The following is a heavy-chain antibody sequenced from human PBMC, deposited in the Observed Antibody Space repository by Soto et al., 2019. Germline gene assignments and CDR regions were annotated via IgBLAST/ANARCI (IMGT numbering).Heavy chain of an antibody. J-gene: IGHJ4*02. CDR2: IYYRGNT. CDR3: ARQPGYYDILTGYSTYYFDY. V-gene: IGHV4-59*08. CDR1: GGSISSYY. D-gene: IGHD3-9*01. Sequence: PSETLSLTCTVSGGSISSYYWNWIRQPPGKGLEWIGYIYYRGNTNYNPSLNSRVTISVDTSKNQFSLKLSSVTAADTAVYYCARQPGYYDILTGYSTYYFDYWGQGTPVTVSS.